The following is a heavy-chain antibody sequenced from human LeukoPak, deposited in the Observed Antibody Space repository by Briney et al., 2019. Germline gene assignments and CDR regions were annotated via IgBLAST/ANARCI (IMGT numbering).Heavy chain of an antibody. V-gene: IGHV3-30*04. Sequence: PGGSLRLSCAASGFTFSSYAMHWVRQAPGKGLEWVAVISYDGSNKYYADSVKGRFTISRDNSKNTLYLQMNSLRAEDTAVYYCARDRGGCGFTFSSTSCYVFDYWGQGTLVTVSS. J-gene: IGHJ4*02. CDR2: ISYDGSNK. CDR3: ARDRGGCGFTFSSTSCYVFDY. D-gene: IGHD2-2*01. CDR1: GFTFSSYA.